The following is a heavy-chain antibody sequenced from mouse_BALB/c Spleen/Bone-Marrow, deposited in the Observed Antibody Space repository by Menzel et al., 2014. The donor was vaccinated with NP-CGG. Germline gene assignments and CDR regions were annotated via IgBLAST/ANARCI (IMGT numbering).Heavy chain of an antibody. CDR2: IDPANGNT. CDR3: ARGLLQYYYAMDY. V-gene: IGHV14-3*02. CDR1: GFNIKDTY. D-gene: IGHD2-3*01. J-gene: IGHJ4*01. Sequence: VQLKQSGAELVKPGASVKLSCTASGFNIKDTYMHWVKQRPEQGQEWIGRIDPANGNTKYDPKFQGKATITADTSSNTAYLQLSSLTSEDTAVYYCARGLLQYYYAMDYWGQGTSVTVSS.